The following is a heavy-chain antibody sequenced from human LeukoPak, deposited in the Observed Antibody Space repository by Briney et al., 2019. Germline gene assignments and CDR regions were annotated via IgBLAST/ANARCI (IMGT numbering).Heavy chain of an antibody. V-gene: IGHV3-11*06. J-gene: IGHJ4*02. CDR3: AREFGLGYCSSTSCYVVDY. CDR2: ISGGSEYI. Sequence: GSLRLSCAASGFSISNYYMGWIRQGPGKGLEWLSYISGGSEYISYADSVKGRFTISRDNAKISLYLQMNSLRAEDTAVYYCAREFGLGYCSSTSCYVVDYWGQGTLVTVSS. CDR1: GFSISNYY. D-gene: IGHD2-2*01.